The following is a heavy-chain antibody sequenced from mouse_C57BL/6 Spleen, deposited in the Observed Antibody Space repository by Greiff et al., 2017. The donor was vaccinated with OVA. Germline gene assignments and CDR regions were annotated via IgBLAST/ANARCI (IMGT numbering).Heavy chain of an antibody. CDR2: IYPGDGDT. Sequence: QVQLQQSGPELVKPGASVKISCKASGYAFSSSWMNWVKQRPGKGLEWIGRIYPGDGDTNYNGKFKGKATLTADKSSSTAYMQLSSLTSEDSAVYFCASSIYYDYEGAMDYWGQGTSVTVSS. CDR1: GYAFSSSW. V-gene: IGHV1-82*01. J-gene: IGHJ4*01. D-gene: IGHD2-4*01. CDR3: ASSIYYDYEGAMDY.